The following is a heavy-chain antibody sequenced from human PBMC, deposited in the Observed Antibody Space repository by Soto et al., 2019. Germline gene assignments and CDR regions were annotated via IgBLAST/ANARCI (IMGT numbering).Heavy chain of an antibody. V-gene: IGHV5-51*01. Sequence: GESLKISCKGLGNSFNNWIGWVRQMPGKGLEWMGIIYPGDSDTRYSPSFQGQVTISADKSISTAYLQWSSLKASDTAMYYCARLSLSYYYYGMDVWGQGTTVTVSS. CDR1: GNSFNNW. J-gene: IGHJ6*02. CDR3: ARLSLSYYYYGMDV. CDR2: IYPGDSDT.